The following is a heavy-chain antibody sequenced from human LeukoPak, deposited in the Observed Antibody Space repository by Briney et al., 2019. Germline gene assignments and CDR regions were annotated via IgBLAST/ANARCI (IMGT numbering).Heavy chain of an antibody. CDR3: AKGSYYDSSGSFYFDY. CDR2: ISGSGDNT. Sequence: GGSLRLSCAASGFTFDDYAMSWVRQAPGKGLEWVSGISGSGDNTYYADSVKGRFTISRDNSKNTLYVQVNSLGTEDTAAYYCAKGSYYDSSGSFYFDYWGQGTLVTVSS. CDR1: GFTFDDYA. V-gene: IGHV3-23*01. D-gene: IGHD3-22*01. J-gene: IGHJ4*02.